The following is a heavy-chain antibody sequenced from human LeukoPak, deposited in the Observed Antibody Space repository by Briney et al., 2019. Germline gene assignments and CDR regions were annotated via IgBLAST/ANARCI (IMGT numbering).Heavy chain of an antibody. J-gene: IGHJ2*01. V-gene: IGHV1-2*02. Sequence: WASVKVSCKASGYTFTGYYMHWVRQAPGQGLEWMGWINPNSGGTNYAQKFQGRVTMTRDTSISTAYMELSRLRSDDTAVYYCAREPRFGYSSSQRGWYFDLWGRGTLVTVSS. CDR2: INPNSGGT. CDR1: GYTFTGYY. D-gene: IGHD6-6*01. CDR3: AREPRFGYSSSQRGWYFDL.